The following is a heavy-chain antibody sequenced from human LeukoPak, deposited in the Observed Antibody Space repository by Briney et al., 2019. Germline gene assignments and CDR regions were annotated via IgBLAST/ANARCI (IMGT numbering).Heavy chain of an antibody. D-gene: IGHD3-3*01. J-gene: IGHJ4*02. Sequence: GSLRLSCAASGFTFSSYAMSWVRQAPGKGLEWVSAISGSGGSTYYADSVKGRFTISRDNSKNTLYLQMNSLRAEDTAVYYCAKDLFADFWSGYYTSSEGEYVYWGQGTLVTVSS. CDR1: GFTFSSYA. CDR3: AKDLFADFWSGYYTSSEGEYVY. V-gene: IGHV3-23*01. CDR2: ISGSGGST.